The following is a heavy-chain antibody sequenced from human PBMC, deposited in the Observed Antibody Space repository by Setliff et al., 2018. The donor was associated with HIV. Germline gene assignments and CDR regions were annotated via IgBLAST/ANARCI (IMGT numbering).Heavy chain of an antibody. CDR2: VIPLFGTE. V-gene: IGHV1-69*13. Sequence: GASVKVSCKSSGGTFSSYGVTWVRQAPGQGLEWMGGVIPLFGTEKVAQKFQGRVTITADESTNTAYMELSSLRSEDTAIYYCARPAVLISTDYYCYMDVWGQGTTVTVSS. CDR1: GGTFSSYG. CDR3: ARPAVLISTDYYCYMDV. J-gene: IGHJ6*02. D-gene: IGHD2-21*01.